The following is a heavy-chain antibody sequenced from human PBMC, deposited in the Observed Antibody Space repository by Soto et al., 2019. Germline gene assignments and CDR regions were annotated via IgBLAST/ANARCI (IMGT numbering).Heavy chain of an antibody. CDR2: ITSGGTT. V-gene: IGHV3-48*03. Sequence: ELQLVESGGGLEQPGGALRLSCTASGFTFSSYEMTWVRQAPGKGLEWISYITSGGTTYYADSAKGPFTISRDNAKNSLYLHLNSLTAEDTAIYYCARVLYATCSSFDFWGQGTMVTVSS. J-gene: IGHJ4*02. CDR3: ARVLYATCSSFDF. D-gene: IGHD1-26*01. CDR1: GFTFSSYE.